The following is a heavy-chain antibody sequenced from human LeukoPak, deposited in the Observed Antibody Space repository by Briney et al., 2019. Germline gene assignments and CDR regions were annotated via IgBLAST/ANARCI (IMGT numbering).Heavy chain of an antibody. CDR3: AREVADYGGYYYYHYMDV. J-gene: IGHJ6*03. D-gene: IGHD4-23*01. CDR1: GFIFSDYG. CDR2: INHSGST. Sequence: PGGSLRLSCAASGFIFSDYGMSWVRQPPGKGLEWIGEINHSGSTNYNPSLKSRVAISVDTSKNQFSLKLSSVTAADTAMYYCAREVADYGGYYYYHYMDVWGKGTTVTISS. V-gene: IGHV4-34*01.